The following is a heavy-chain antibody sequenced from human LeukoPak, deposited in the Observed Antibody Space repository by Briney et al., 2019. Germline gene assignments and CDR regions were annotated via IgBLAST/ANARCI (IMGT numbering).Heavy chain of an antibody. Sequence: SETLSLTCAVYGGSFSGYYWSWIRQPPGKGLEWIGEINHSGSTNYNPSLKSRVTISVDTSKNQFSLKLSSVTAADTAVYYCARGSRCCSGGSCPIYYFDYWGQGTLVTVSS. CDR2: INHSGST. CDR3: ARGSRCCSGGSCPIYYFDY. D-gene: IGHD2-15*01. J-gene: IGHJ4*02. V-gene: IGHV4-34*01. CDR1: GGSFSGYY.